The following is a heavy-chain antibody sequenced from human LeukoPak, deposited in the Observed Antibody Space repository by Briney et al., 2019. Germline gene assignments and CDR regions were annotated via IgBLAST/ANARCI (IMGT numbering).Heavy chain of an antibody. J-gene: IGHJ4*02. CDR3: VVSPNQDFFDY. CDR1: GISINRLY. CDR2: IYGSGRN. Sequence: SSETLSLTCTVSGISINRLYLICLRQPPGKGLEWIGHIYGSGRNNYNPSLKSQVTMSVDTSKRQFSLNVKSLTDEDTAVYYCVVSPNQDFFDYWGQGPLVTVSS. V-gene: IGHV4-4*09.